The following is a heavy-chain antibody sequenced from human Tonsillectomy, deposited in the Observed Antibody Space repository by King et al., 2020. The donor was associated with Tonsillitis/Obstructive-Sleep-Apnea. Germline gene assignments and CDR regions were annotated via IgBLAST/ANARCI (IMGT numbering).Heavy chain of an antibody. D-gene: IGHD2-2*01. CDR3: ARGYCSSPSCHGDDAFDI. J-gene: IGHJ3*02. CDR1: GGSISSSNW. Sequence: QLQESGPGLVKPSGTLSLTCAVSGGSISSSNWWSWVRQPPGKGLEWIGKIYHSGSTDYNPSLTSQVTISVDKSKNHFSLRLRSVTAADTALYYCARGYCSSPSCHGDDAFDIWGLGTMVTVSS. CDR2: IYHSGST. V-gene: IGHV4-4*02.